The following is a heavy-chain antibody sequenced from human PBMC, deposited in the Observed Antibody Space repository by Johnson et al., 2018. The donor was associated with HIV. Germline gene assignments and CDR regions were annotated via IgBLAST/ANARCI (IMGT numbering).Heavy chain of an antibody. J-gene: IGHJ3*02. CDR3: ARGSRYKFDNDDVQLLHAFDI. D-gene: IGHD3-16*01. Sequence: QVQLVESGGGVVQPGRSLRLSCAGSGFTFSSYAFHWVRQAPAKGLEWVAAISYYGSDKYHADSVKGRFTISRDSSKNTLYLEMNTLRPEDTAMYYCARGSRYKFDNDDVQLLHAFDIGGQGTMVTVSS. CDR2: ISYYGSDK. V-gene: IGHV3-30*04. CDR1: GFTFSSYA.